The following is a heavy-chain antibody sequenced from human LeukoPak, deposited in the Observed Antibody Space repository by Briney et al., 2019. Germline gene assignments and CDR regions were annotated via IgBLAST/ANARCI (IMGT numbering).Heavy chain of an antibody. D-gene: IGHD2-15*01. CDR1: GGSISSGDYY. CDR3: ARHNTIPGWWGMDV. V-gene: IGHV4-30-4*01. CDR2: IYYSGTT. J-gene: IGHJ6*02. Sequence: SQTLSLTCTVSGGSISSGDYYWSWLRQPPGKGPEWIGYIYYSGTTYYNPSLKSRVSISVDTSKSQFSLKLSSVTAADTAVYYCARHNTIPGWWGMDVWGQGTTVTVSS.